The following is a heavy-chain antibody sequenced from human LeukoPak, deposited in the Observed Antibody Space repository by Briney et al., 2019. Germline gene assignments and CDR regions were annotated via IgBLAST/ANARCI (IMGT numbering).Heavy chain of an antibody. J-gene: IGHJ4*02. D-gene: IGHD3-3*01. CDR3: ARGDYTIFGVVMASYFDY. V-gene: IGHV4-34*01. CDR2: INHSGST. Sequence: SETLSLTCAVYGGSFSGYYWSWIRQPPGKGLEWIGEINHSGSTNYNPSLKSRVTISVDTSKNQFSLKLSSVTAADTAVYYSARGDYTIFGVVMASYFDYWGQGTLVTVSS. CDR1: GGSFSGYY.